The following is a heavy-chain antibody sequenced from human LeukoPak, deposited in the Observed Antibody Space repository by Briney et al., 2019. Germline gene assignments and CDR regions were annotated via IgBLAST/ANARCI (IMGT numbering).Heavy chain of an antibody. CDR2: IDHSGST. CDR1: GGSISSYY. V-gene: IGHV4-59*01. J-gene: IGHJ4*02. D-gene: IGHD6-13*01. CDR3: AVGQLSYYFDY. Sequence: TSETLSLTCTVSGGSISSYYWSWIRQPPRKGLEWIGYIDHSGSTNYNPALKSRVTISVDTSKNQFSLKLNSVTAADTAVYYCAVGQLSYYFDYWGQGTLVTVSS.